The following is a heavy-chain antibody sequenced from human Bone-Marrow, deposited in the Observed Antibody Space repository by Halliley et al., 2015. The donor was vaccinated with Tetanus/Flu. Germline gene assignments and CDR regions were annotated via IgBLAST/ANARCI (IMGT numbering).Heavy chain of an antibody. D-gene: IGHD3-3*01. V-gene: IGHV3-48*03. CDR2: IVVSGDTI. J-gene: IGHJ4*02. CDR3: ARSFGKAHFDY. Sequence: EWISYIVVSGDTIYYADSVRGRFTISRDSAKKSVYLQMNSLGAGDTALYYCARSFGKAHFDYWGQGTLVTVSS.